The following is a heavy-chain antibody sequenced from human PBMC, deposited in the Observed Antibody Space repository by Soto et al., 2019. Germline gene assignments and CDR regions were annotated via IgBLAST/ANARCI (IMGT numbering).Heavy chain of an antibody. CDR3: ARGAVAITSVGYFDY. Sequence: PSETLALTCAVHGGLVNRGSFYWSWIRQPPGKGLEWIGEMSHSGGTHFNPSLKSRVTISVDTSKNQFSPKLSSVTAVDTAVYYCARGAVAITSVGYFDYWGQGTLVTVSS. J-gene: IGHJ4*02. D-gene: IGHD3-22*01. CDR1: GGLVNRGSFY. CDR2: MSHSGGT. V-gene: IGHV4-61*01.